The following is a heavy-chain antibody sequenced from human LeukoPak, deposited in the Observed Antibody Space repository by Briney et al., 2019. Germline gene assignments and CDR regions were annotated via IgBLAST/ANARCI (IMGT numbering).Heavy chain of an antibody. J-gene: IGHJ4*02. CDR3: ARDQEGFDY. CDR2: MNPNSGNT. CDR1: GYTFTSYD. V-gene: IGHV1-8*01. Sequence: ASVKVSCKASGYTFTSYDINWVRQATGQGLEWMGWMNPNSGNTGYAQKFQGRVTVTRDTSTSTVHMELSGLRSEDTAVYYCARDQEGFDYWGQGTLVTVSS.